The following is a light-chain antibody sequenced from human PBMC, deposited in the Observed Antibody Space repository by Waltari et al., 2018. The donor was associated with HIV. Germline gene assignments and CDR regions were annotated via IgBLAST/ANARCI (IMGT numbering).Light chain of an antibody. CDR1: SSNIGAGFD. J-gene: IGLJ3*02. CDR2: GNN. CDR3: QSYDSSLSGSWV. V-gene: IGLV1-40*01. Sequence: QSVLTQLPSVSGAPGQRVTISCTGDSSNIGAGFDVHWYQQVPGPAPNLLIYGNNNRPSGVPDRFSGSKSGTSASLAITGLQTEDEADYYCQSYDSSLSGSWVFGGGTKLTVL.